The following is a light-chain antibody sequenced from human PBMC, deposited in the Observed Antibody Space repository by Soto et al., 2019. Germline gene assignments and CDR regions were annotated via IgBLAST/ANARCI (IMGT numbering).Light chain of an antibody. CDR2: KAS. Sequence: DIQMTQSPNTLSGSVGDRVTITCRASQTNSSWLAWYQQKPGKAPKLLIYKASTLKSGVPSRLSGCGSGTDFTLAIYSLQPEDCASCYCQRAASFPIPFGQGTGLAIK. J-gene: IGKJ5*01. CDR1: QTNSSW. CDR3: QRAASFPIP. V-gene: IGKV1-5*03.